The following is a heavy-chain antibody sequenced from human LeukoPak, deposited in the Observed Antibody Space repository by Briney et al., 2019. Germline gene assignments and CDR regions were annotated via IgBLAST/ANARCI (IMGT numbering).Heavy chain of an antibody. CDR3: ARYRYAYVWGSYRNIEHSDY. CDR2: ISSSSSYI. CDR1: GFTFSSYS. Sequence: PGGSLRLSCAASGFTFSSYSMNWVRQAPGKGLEWVSSISSSSSYIYYADSVKGRFTISRDNAKNSLYLQMNSLRAEDTAVYYCARYRYAYVWGSYRNIEHSDYWGQGTLVTVFS. D-gene: IGHD3-16*02. V-gene: IGHV3-21*01. J-gene: IGHJ4*02.